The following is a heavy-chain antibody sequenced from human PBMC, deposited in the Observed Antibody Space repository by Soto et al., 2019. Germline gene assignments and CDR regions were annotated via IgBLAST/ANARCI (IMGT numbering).Heavy chain of an antibody. J-gene: IGHJ4*02. V-gene: IGHV3-30*03. Sequence: QVQLVETGGGVVQPGKSLRLSCATSGFTFNSYALHWVRQAPGKGLEWVALISNDGSKTFYADSVKGRFTISRDTAKNTLFLQMNSLTTEDTAVYFCARDGEIFGLVIFAYLDLGGQGTLVAVSS. CDR1: GFTFNSYA. D-gene: IGHD3-3*01. CDR2: ISNDGSKT. CDR3: ARDGEIFGLVIFAYLDL.